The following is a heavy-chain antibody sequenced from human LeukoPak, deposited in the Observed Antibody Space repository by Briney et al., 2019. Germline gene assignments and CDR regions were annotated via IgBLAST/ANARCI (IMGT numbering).Heavy chain of an antibody. CDR1: GGSFSGYY. Sequence: SETLSLTCAAYGGSFSGYYWSWIRQPPGKGLEWIGEINYSGSTNYNPSLKSRVTISVDTSKNQFSLKLSSVTAADTAVYYCARHSAGRSSWYPGWFDPWGQGTLVTVSS. CDR2: INYSGST. V-gene: IGHV4-34*01. D-gene: IGHD6-13*01. J-gene: IGHJ5*02. CDR3: ARHSAGRSSWYPGWFDP.